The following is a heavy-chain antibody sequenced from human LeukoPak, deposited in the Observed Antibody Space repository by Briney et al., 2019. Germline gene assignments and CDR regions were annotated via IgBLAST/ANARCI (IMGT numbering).Heavy chain of an antibody. CDR1: GGSISSSSYY. D-gene: IGHD3-3*01. V-gene: IGHV4-39*01. Sequence: SETLSLTCTVSGGSISSSSYYWGWIRQPPGKGLEWIGSIYYSGSTYYNPSLKSRVTISVDTSKNQFSLKLSSVTAADTAVYYCARLEVFQIDHWGQGTLVTVSS. J-gene: IGHJ4*02. CDR3: ARLEVFQIDH. CDR2: IYYSGST.